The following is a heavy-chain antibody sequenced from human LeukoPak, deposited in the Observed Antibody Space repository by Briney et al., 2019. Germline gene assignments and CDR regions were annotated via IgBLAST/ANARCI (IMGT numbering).Heavy chain of an antibody. J-gene: IGHJ3*02. CDR3: AKDWYYDFWSGYRDAFDI. CDR1: GFTFSSYG. Sequence: GGSLRLSCAASGFTFSSYGMHWVRQAPGKGLEWVAFIRYDGSNKYYADSVKGRFTISRDNSKNTLYLQMNSLRAEDTAVYYCAKDWYYDFWSGYRDAFDIWGQGTMVTVSS. V-gene: IGHV3-30*02. D-gene: IGHD3-3*01. CDR2: IRYDGSNK.